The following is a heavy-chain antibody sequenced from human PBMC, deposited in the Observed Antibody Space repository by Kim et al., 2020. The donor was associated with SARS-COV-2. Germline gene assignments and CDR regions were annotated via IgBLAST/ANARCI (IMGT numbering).Heavy chain of an antibody. Sequence: GGSLRLSCAASGFTFSSYWMSWVRQAPGKGLEWVANIKQDGSEKYYVDSVKGRFTISRDNAKNSLYLQMNSLRAEDTAVYYCARDSSGSYRPERAFDIWGQGTMVTVSS. V-gene: IGHV3-7*03. J-gene: IGHJ3*02. CDR1: GFTFSSYW. CDR2: IKQDGSEK. D-gene: IGHD1-26*01. CDR3: ARDSSGSYRPERAFDI.